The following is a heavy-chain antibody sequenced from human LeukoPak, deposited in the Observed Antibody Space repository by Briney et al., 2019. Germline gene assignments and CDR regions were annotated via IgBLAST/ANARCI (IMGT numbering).Heavy chain of an antibody. V-gene: IGHV3-74*01. J-gene: IGHJ4*02. CDR2: IDTDGSSA. CDR3: ASALTTVTPHFHY. D-gene: IGHD4-17*01. Sequence: GGSLRLSCAASGFTFSDYWMHWVRQAPGKGLVWVSRIDTDGSSATYADSVKGRFTISRDKAKNTVYLQMNSLRVEDTGVYYCASALTTVTPHFHYWGQGTLVTVSS. CDR1: GFTFSDYW.